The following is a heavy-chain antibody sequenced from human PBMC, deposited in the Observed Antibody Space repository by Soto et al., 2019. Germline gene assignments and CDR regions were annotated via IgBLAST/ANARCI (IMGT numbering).Heavy chain of an antibody. V-gene: IGHV3-23*01. J-gene: IGHJ6*02. Sequence: EVQLLESGGGLVQPGGSLRLSCAASGFTFSTYAMSWVRQAPGKGLEWVSVISASGGSTFYADSVKGRFTVSRDNSRNTLYLQVISLRVEDTVVYYCAKDLRTSTNYNYGMDVWGQGTKVTVSS. CDR1: GFTFSTYA. CDR2: ISASGGST. CDR3: AKDLRTSTNYNYGMDV.